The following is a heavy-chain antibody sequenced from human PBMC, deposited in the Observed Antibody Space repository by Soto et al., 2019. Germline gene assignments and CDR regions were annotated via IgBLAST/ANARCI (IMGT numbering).Heavy chain of an antibody. J-gene: IGHJ4*02. CDR1: GDSMSYYF. Sequence: QVQLQESGPGLVKPSETLSLTCPVSGDSMSYYFWSWIRQPPGKGLEWIGYIYYSASTNYNPSLKSRVTISVDTSKNQFSLKLTSVTAADTAVYYCARRVYGSGSYYKYHFDYWGQGSLVTVSS. CDR3: ARRVYGSGSYYKYHFDY. CDR2: IYYSAST. V-gene: IGHV4-59*01. D-gene: IGHD3-10*01.